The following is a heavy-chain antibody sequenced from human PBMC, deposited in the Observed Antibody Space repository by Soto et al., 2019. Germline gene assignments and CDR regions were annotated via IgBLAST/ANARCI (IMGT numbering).Heavy chain of an antibody. CDR3: AKGGWSTVTTSYYFDY. Sequence: EVQLLESGGGLVQPGGSLRLSCAASGFTFNNYAMNWVRQGPGKGLEWVSTISGSGGATYYADSVKGRFTISRDNSKNTLYLQMNSLRAEDTAVYYCAKGGWSTVTTSYYFDYWGQGTLVTVSS. D-gene: IGHD4-17*01. CDR2: ISGSGGAT. V-gene: IGHV3-23*01. CDR1: GFTFNNYA. J-gene: IGHJ4*02.